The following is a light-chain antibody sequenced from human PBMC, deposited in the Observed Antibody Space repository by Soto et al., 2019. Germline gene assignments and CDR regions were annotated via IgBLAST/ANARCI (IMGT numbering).Light chain of an antibody. CDR3: QQRSNWPPLT. V-gene: IGKV3-15*01. Sequence: IVMTQSPATLSXSPGGRATLSCTSSQSISDTLAWYQQKPGQAPRLLIYGASRRATGFPARFSGSGSGTDFTLTISRLEPEDFAVYYCQQRSNWPPLTFGGGTKVDIK. CDR2: GAS. J-gene: IGKJ4*01. CDR1: QSISDT.